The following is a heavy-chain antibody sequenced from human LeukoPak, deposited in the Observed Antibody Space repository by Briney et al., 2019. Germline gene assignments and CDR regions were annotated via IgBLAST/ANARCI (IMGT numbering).Heavy chain of an antibody. CDR1: GFTFSSYG. D-gene: IGHD1-26*01. J-gene: IGHJ3*02. CDR2: ISGSGGST. CDR3: ARGGSYLSAFDI. V-gene: IGHV3-23*01. Sequence: PGGSLRLSCAASGFTFSSYGMSWVRPARGKGLEWVSAISGSGGSTFYADSVKGRFTISRDNSKNTLYLQMNSLRAEDTAVYYCARGGSYLSAFDIWGQGTMVTVSS.